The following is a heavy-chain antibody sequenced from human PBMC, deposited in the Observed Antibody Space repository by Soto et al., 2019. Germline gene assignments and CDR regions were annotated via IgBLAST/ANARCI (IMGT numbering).Heavy chain of an antibody. CDR3: ARDPHYFYDSTGYYDY. CDR2: INSDGSST. V-gene: IGHV3-74*01. D-gene: IGHD3-22*01. CDR1: GFTFSSYW. Sequence: PGGPLRLSCSASGFTFSSYWMHWVRQAPGKGLVWVSRINSDGSSTSYADSVKGRFTISRDNSKNTLYLQMNSLRAEDTAVYYCARDPHYFYDSTGYYDYWGQGTLVTVSS. J-gene: IGHJ4*02.